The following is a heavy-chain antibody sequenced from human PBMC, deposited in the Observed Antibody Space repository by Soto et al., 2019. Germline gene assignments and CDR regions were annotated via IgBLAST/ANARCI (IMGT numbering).Heavy chain of an antibody. V-gene: IGHV1-69*02. D-gene: IGHD2-15*01. Sequence: QVQLVQSGAEVKKPGSSVKVSCKASGGTFSSYTISWVRQAPGQGLEWMGRIIPILGIANYAQKFQGRVTITADKSTSTADMELRSLRSEDTAVYYCARRDIVVVVAATDDAYYYYYYGMDVWGQGATVTVSS. CDR1: GGTFSSYT. J-gene: IGHJ6*02. CDR3: ARRDIVVVVAATDDAYYYYYYGMDV. CDR2: IIPILGIA.